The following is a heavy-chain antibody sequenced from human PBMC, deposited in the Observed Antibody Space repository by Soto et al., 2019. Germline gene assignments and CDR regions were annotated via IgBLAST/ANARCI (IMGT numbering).Heavy chain of an antibody. V-gene: IGHV4-30-4*01. Sequence: SETLSLTCTVSGGSISSGDYHWSWIRQPPGKGLEWIGYIYYSGSTYYNPSLKSRITISVDTSKDQFSLRLSSVTAADTAVYYCASGSRYYGMDGWGQGTAVTVSS. CDR2: IYYSGST. CDR1: GGSISSGDYH. CDR3: ASGSRYYGMDG. J-gene: IGHJ6*02.